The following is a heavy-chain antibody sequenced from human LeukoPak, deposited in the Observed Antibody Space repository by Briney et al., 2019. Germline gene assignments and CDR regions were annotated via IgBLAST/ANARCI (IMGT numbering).Heavy chain of an antibody. V-gene: IGHV1-2*02. CDR2: INPNSGGT. J-gene: IGHJ5*02. CDR1: GHTFTPYY. Sequence: ASVNVSYTASGHTFTPYYMHWVRQAPGQGLEWMGWINPNSGGTNYAQRFQGRVTMTRDTSISTAYMELSRLRSDDTAVYYCARDRVTDWNPSNWFDPWGQGTLVTVSS. CDR3: ARDRVTDWNPSNWFDP. D-gene: IGHD1-1*01.